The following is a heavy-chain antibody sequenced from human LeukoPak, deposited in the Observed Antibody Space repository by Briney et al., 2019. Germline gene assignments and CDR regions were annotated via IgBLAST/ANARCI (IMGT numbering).Heavy chain of an antibody. CDR1: GFTFSSYA. V-gene: IGHV3-30*04. Sequence: GGSLRLSCAASGFTFSSYAMHWVRQAPGKGLEWVAVISYDGSNKYYADSVKGRFTISRDNSRNTLFLQMNSLRAEDTAVYYCSRDHGDHSFDYWGQGTLVTVSS. D-gene: IGHD4-17*01. J-gene: IGHJ4*02. CDR2: ISYDGSNK. CDR3: SRDHGDHSFDY.